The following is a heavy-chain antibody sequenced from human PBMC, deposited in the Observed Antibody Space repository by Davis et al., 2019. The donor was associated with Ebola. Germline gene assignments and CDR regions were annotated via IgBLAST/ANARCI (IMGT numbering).Heavy chain of an antibody. CDR2: IYATGTT. D-gene: IGHD5-12*01. CDR3: ARLNGYDLAFDY. Sequence: SETLSLTCTVSIDSMNDYYWTWIRQSPGKGLEWIAYIYATGTTSYSPSLRSRVVISVDTSKNQFSLRLNSVSAADTAVYYCARLNGYDLAFDYWGQGALVTVSS. J-gene: IGHJ4*02. CDR1: IDSMNDYY. V-gene: IGHV4-4*09.